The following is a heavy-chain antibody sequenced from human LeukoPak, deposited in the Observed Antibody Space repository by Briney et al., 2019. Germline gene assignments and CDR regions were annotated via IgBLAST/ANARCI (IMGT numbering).Heavy chain of an antibody. J-gene: IGHJ4*02. CDR1: GGSISSGGYY. CDR2: IYYSWST. Sequence: SQTLSLTCTVSGGSISSGGYYWSWIRQHPGKGLEWIGYIYYSWSTYYNPSLKSRVTISVDTSKNQFSLKLSSVTAADTAVYYCARGRYYDILTGYLDYWGQGTLVTVSS. V-gene: IGHV4-31*03. CDR3: ARGRYYDILTGYLDY. D-gene: IGHD3-9*01.